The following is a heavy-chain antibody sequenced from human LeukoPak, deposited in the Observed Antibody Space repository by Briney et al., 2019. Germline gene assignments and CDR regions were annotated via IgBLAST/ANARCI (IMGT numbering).Heavy chain of an antibody. J-gene: IGHJ6*02. V-gene: IGHV4-30-2*05. CDR2: IYYSGST. Sequence: ASETLSLTCTVSGYAITSGGFSWNWIRQPPGKGLEWIGYIYYSGSTYYNPSLKSRVTISVDTSKNQFSLKLSSVTAADTAVYYCARAPGGMDVWGQGTTVTVSS. CDR1: GYAITSGGFS. CDR3: ARAPGGMDV.